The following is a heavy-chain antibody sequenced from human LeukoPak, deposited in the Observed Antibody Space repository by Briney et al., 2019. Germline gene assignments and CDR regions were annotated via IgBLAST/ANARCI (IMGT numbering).Heavy chain of an antibody. V-gene: IGHV1-24*01. J-gene: IGHJ6*02. Sequence: ASVKVSCKVSGYTLTELSMHWARQAPGKGLEWMGGFDPEDGETIYAQKFQGRVTMTEDTSTDTAYMELSSLRSEDTAVYYCATVSGVVVPAAIRAHYYYGMDVWGQGTTVTVSS. CDR2: FDPEDGET. CDR1: GYTLTELS. D-gene: IGHD2-2*02. CDR3: ATVSGVVVPAAIRAHYYYGMDV.